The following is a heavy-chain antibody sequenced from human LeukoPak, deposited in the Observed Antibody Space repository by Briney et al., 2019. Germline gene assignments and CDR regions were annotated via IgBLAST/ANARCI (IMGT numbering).Heavy chain of an antibody. J-gene: IGHJ4*02. CDR1: GFTFSSYN. CDR3: ARDRGRYFDWSGDS. CDR2: ISYDGSNE. Sequence: LPGGSLRLSCAASGFTFSSYNVNWVRQAPGKGLEWVAVISYDGSNEYYADSVKGRFTISRDNSKNTLYVQMNSLRAEDTAVYYCARDRGRYFDWSGDSWGQGTLVTVSS. D-gene: IGHD3-9*01. V-gene: IGHV3-30-3*01.